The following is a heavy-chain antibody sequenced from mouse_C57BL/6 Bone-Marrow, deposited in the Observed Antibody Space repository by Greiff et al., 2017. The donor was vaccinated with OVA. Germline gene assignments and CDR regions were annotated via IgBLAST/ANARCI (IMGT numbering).Heavy chain of an antibody. CDR2: IDPSDSYT. D-gene: IGHD2-4*01. CDR3: ARDGYEYGY. V-gene: IGHV1-50*01. J-gene: IGHJ2*01. Sequence: QVQLQQPGAELVKPGASVKLSCKASGYTFTSYWMQWVKQRPGQGLEWIGEIDPSDSYTNYNQKFKGKATLTVDTSSSTAYMQLSSLTSEDSAVYYCARDGYEYGYWGQGTTLTVSS. CDR1: GYTFTSYW.